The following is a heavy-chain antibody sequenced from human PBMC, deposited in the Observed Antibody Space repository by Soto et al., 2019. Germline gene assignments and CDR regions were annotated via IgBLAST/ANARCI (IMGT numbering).Heavy chain of an antibody. CDR3: AKDRGYYSRRCRFY. D-gene: IGHD6-13*01. CDR1: GSSFSSYG. Sequence: QVQLVESGGGVVQPGRSLRLSCAASGSSFSSYGIHLVRQVPGKGLELVAVISYEGTYKHYADSVKGRFTFSRDNSKNTVYLQMSSLRGEDTAVYSCAKDRGYYSRRCRFYWGQGPVVTVSS. CDR2: ISYEGTYK. V-gene: IGHV3-30*18. J-gene: IGHJ4*02.